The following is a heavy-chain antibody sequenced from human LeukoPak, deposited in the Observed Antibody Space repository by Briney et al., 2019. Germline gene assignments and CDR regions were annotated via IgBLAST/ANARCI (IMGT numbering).Heavy chain of an antibody. CDR1: GGSISSSSSF. Sequence: PSETLSLTCTVSGGSISSSSSFWGWIRQPPGKGLEWIGSIYYSGSTFYNPSLKSRVTISVDTSKNQFSLKLSSVTAADTAVYYCARHRASGSYYSNFDYWGQGTLVTVSS. V-gene: IGHV4-39*01. CDR3: ARHRASGSYYSNFDY. CDR2: IYYSGST. J-gene: IGHJ4*02. D-gene: IGHD3-10*01.